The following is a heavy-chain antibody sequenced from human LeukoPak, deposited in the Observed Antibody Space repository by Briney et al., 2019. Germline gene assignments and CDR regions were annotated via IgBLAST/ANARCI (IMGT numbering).Heavy chain of an antibody. CDR1: GFTFSSYG. CDR3: AKGAYYDSSGEYFDY. D-gene: IGHD3-22*01. V-gene: IGHV3-23*01. CDR2: ISGSGGST. J-gene: IGHJ4*02. Sequence: PGGSLRLSCAASGFTFSSYGMSWVRQAPGKGLEWVSAISGSGGSTYYADSVKGRFTISRDNSKNALYLQMNRLRAEDTAVYYCAKGAYYDSSGEYFDYWGQGTLVTVSS.